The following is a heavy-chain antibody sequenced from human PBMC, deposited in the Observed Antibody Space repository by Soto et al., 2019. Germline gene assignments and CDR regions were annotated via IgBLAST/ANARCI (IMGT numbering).Heavy chain of an antibody. J-gene: IGHJ4*02. D-gene: IGHD6-19*01. CDR1: GYTFSSHA. CDR2: INAGNGNT. V-gene: IGHV1-3*01. Sequence: GASVKVSCKASGYTFSSHAMHWVRQAPGQRLEWMGWINAGNGNTKYSQKFQGRVTITRDTSASTAYMELSSLRSEAPAVYYCARGYSSGWYSEFDYWGQGALVTVSS. CDR3: ARGYSSGWYSEFDY.